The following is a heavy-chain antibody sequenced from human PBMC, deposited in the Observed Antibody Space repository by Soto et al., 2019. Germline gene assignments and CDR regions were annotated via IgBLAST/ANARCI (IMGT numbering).Heavy chain of an antibody. V-gene: IGHV3-74*02. J-gene: IGHJ4*02. D-gene: IGHD4-17*01. CDR2: INSDGTTT. Sequence: EVQLVESGGGLVQPGGSLRLSCAASGLTFSNYWIHWVRQAPGKGLVWVSRINSDGTTTNYADSVKGRFTISRDNARNTVFLQMNSLRAEDTAVYYCAKSARGVYGDFDWGQGTLVTVSS. CDR3: AKSARGVYGDFD. CDR1: GLTFSNYW.